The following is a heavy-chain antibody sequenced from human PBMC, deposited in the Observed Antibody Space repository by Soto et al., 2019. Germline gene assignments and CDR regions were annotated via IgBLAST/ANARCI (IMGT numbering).Heavy chain of an antibody. D-gene: IGHD6-19*01. V-gene: IGHV3-30*18. J-gene: IGHJ4*02. CDR1: GFTFSDYA. Sequence: VQLVESGGGVVQPGRSLRLSCAASGFTFSDYAMHWVRQAPGKGLEWVAVVSHDGRNTHYADSVKGRFTISRDSSKYTVSLELTSLGAEDTAVYYCAKGGRQWLVTSDFNYWGQGALVTVSS. CDR2: VSHDGRNT. CDR3: AKGGRQWLVTSDFNY.